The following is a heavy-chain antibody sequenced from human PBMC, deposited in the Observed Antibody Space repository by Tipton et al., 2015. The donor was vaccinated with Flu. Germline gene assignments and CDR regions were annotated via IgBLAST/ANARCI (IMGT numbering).Heavy chain of an antibody. J-gene: IGHJ4*02. D-gene: IGHD3-22*01. Sequence: SLRLSCTASGFTFGDYAMSWVRQAPGKGLEWVGFIRSKAYGGTTEYAASVKGRFTISRDDSKSIAYLQMNSLKTEDTAVYYCTRTSSEYYYDSSGYYYGVDFGYWGQGTLVTVSS. CDR2: IRSKAYGGTT. V-gene: IGHV3-49*04. CDR1: GFTFGDYA. CDR3: TRTSSEYYYDSSGYYYGVDFGY.